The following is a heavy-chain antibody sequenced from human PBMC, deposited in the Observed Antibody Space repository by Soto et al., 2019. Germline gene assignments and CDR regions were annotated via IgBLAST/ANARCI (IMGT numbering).Heavy chain of an antibody. V-gene: IGHV4-31*03. CDR2: IYYSGST. CDR1: GGSISSGGYY. Sequence: SETLSLTCTVSGGSISSGGYYWSWIRQHPGKGLEWIGYIYYSGSTYYNPSLKSRVTISVDTSKNQFSLKLSSVTAADTAVYYCARAYYYESSGEYGAFDIWGQGTMVTVS. J-gene: IGHJ3*02. D-gene: IGHD3-22*01. CDR3: ARAYYYESSGEYGAFDI.